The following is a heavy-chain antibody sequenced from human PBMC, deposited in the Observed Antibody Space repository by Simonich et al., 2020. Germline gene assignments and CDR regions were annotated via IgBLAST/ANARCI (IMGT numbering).Heavy chain of an antibody. CDR2: IYYSGIT. CDR3: ARGGLYFDY. V-gene: IGHV4-59*01. J-gene: IGHJ4*02. CDR1: GGSMSSYY. Sequence: QVQLQESGPGLVKPSETLSLTCTVSGGSMSSYYWSCIRQPPGKGLEWIGYIYYSGITNYNPSLKSRVTISVDTSKNQVSRKLSSVTAADTAVYYCARGGLYFDYWGQGTLVTVSS. D-gene: IGHD2-15*01.